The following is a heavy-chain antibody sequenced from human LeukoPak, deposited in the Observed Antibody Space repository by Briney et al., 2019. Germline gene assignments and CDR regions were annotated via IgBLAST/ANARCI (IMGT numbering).Heavy chain of an antibody. V-gene: IGHV1-46*01. Sequence: ASVKVSCKASGYSFTSHYMHWVRQAPGQGLEWLGLINPSGSSTLYAQKFQGRVTMTRDMSTTTDYMELSSLRSEDTAVYYCARSRGLYYGSGIVDYWGQGTLVTVSS. CDR2: INPSGSST. D-gene: IGHD3-10*01. CDR1: GYSFTSHY. CDR3: ARSRGLYYGSGIVDY. J-gene: IGHJ4*02.